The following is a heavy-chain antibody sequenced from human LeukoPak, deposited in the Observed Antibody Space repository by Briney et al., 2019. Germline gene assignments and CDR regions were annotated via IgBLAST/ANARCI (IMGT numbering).Heavy chain of an antibody. Sequence: ASVKVSCKASGYTFTGYYMHWVRQAPGQGLEWMGGIIPIVDTANYAQKFQGRVTITADESTSTAYMELNSLRSEDTAMYYCARGPWNYDSSGYYFLWFDPWGQGTQVTVSS. CDR3: ARGPWNYDSSGYYFLWFDP. D-gene: IGHD3-22*01. J-gene: IGHJ5*02. CDR1: GYTFTGYY. CDR2: IIPIVDTA. V-gene: IGHV1-69*13.